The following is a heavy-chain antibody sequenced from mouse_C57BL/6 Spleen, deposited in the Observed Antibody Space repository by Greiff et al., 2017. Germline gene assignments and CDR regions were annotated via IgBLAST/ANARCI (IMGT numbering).Heavy chain of an antibody. D-gene: IGHD2-10*01. CDR1: GYTFTSYW. CDR2: IHPNSGST. V-gene: IGHV1-64*01. Sequence: QVQLQQPGAELVKPGASVKLSCKASGYTFTSYWMHWVKQRPGQGLEWIGMIHPNSGSTNYNEKFKSKATLTVDNSSSTAYMQLSSLTSEDSAVYYCARWRLLDYYAMDYWGQGTSVTVSS. CDR3: ARWRLLDYYAMDY. J-gene: IGHJ4*01.